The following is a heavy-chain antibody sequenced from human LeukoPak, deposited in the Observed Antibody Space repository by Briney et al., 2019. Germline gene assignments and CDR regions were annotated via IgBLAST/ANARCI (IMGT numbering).Heavy chain of an antibody. V-gene: IGHV1-24*01. CDR3: ATRVRAVVPADDAFDI. J-gene: IGHJ3*02. CDR1: GYTLTELS. D-gene: IGHD2-2*01. Sequence: ASVKVSCTVSGYTLTELSMHWVRRAPGKGLEWMGGFDPEDGETIYAQKFQGRVTMTEDTSTDTAYMELSSLRSEDTAVYYCATRVRAVVPADDAFDIWGQGTMVTVSS. CDR2: FDPEDGET.